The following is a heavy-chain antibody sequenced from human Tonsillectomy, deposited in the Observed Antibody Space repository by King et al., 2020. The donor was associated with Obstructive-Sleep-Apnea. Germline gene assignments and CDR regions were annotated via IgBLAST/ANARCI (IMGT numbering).Heavy chain of an antibody. CDR3: AKDENGDYGAIGY. J-gene: IGHJ4*02. CDR1: GFTFDDYG. D-gene: IGHD4-17*01. V-gene: IGHV3-43D*03. CDR2: ITWNGGMT. Sequence: VQLVESGGVVVQPGGSLRLSCAAAGFTFDDYGMNCVRQAPGKGLEVVSLITWNGGMTHYADSVEGRFTIFRDNSKNSLYLQMNSLRPEDSALYYCAKDENGDYGAIGYWGQGTLVTVAS.